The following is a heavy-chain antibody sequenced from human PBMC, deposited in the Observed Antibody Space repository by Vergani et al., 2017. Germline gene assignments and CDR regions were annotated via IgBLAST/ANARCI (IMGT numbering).Heavy chain of an antibody. CDR2: ISYDGSNK. CDR3: ARNSGYDYGMDV. CDR1: GFTFSSYG. D-gene: IGHD1-26*01. Sequence: VQLVESGGGVVQPGRSLRLSCAASGFTFSSYGMHWVRQAPGKGLEWVAVISYDGSNKYYADSVKGRFTISRDNSKNTLYLQMNSLRAEDTAVYYCARNSGYDYGMDVWGQGTTVTVSS. J-gene: IGHJ6*02. V-gene: IGHV3-30*03.